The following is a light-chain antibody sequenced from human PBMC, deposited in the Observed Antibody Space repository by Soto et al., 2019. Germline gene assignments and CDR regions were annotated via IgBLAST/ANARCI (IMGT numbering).Light chain of an antibody. Sequence: EIMLTQSPGTLSLSPGDRATLSCRASQSVAGSSLAWYQQKPAQAPRLLIYAASNRVTGIADRFSGSGSGTDFTLTISRLEAEDFAVYHCQQYGDSITFGGGTKVEIK. CDR3: QQYGDSIT. CDR1: QSVAGSS. J-gene: IGKJ4*01. CDR2: AAS. V-gene: IGKV3-20*01.